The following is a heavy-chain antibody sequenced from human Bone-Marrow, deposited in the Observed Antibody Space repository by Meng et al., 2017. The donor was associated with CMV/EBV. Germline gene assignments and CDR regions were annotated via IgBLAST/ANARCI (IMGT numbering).Heavy chain of an antibody. D-gene: IGHD3-22*01. CDR1: GFTVSSNY. CDR2: IYSGGST. J-gene: IGHJ4*02. Sequence: GESLKIPCSASGFTVSSNYMSWVRQAPGKGLEWVSVIYSGGSTYYADSVKGRFTISRDNSKNTLYLQMNSLRAEDTAVYYCARGEQTYYYDSSGFDYWGQGTLVTVSS. V-gene: IGHV3-66*02. CDR3: ARGEQTYYYDSSGFDY.